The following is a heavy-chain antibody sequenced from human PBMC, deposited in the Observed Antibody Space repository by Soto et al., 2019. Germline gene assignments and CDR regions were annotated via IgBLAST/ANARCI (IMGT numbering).Heavy chain of an antibody. J-gene: IGHJ2*01. CDR1: GFSFSNYG. CDR3: AKEASVPSLGEFWYFDL. CDR2: VSADGQTT. Sequence: EVHLLESGGGLVQPGGSLRLSCAASGFSFSNYGMTWVRQAPGKGLEWVSSVSADGQTTYYAESVRGRFTISRDTSKGNLYLQMDSLRADDTAVYYCAKEASVPSLGEFWYFDLWGRGTHVTVSS. D-gene: IGHD3-10*01. V-gene: IGHV3-23*01.